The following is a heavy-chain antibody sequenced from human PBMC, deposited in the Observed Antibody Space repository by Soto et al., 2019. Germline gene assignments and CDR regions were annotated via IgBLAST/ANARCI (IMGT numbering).Heavy chain of an antibody. J-gene: IGHJ3*02. CDR2: ISPDDSDI. CDR3: ARKLGQYSSSWYAFDI. V-gene: IGHV5-51*01. Sequence: PGESLKISCKGSGYSFADYWIAWVRQMPGKGLECMGIISPDDSDIRYSPSFRGQVTISADNSISTAYLQWSSLRASDTAIYYCARKLGQYSSSWYAFDIWGQGTMVTVSS. D-gene: IGHD6-13*01. CDR1: GYSFADYW.